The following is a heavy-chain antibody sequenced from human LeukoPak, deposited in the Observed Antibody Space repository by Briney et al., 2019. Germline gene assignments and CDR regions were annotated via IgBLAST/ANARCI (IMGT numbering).Heavy chain of an antibody. D-gene: IGHD5-12*01. CDR1: GFNFGGYV. CDR3: AKGQWLDYYFDY. J-gene: IGHJ4*02. CDR2: ISRSGDYT. V-gene: IGHV3-23*01. Sequence: GGSLRLSCAASGFNFGGYVMSWVRQAPGKGLEWVSVISRSGDYTKYADSVKGRFTISRDNSKNTLSLQVSGLRAEDTAVYYCAKGQWLDYYFDYWGQGTLVTVSS.